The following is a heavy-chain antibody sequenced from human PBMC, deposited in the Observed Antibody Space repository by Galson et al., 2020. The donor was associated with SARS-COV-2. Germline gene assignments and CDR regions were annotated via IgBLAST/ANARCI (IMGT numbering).Heavy chain of an antibody. Sequence: GESLQISCQGSGYRFTDYWIGWVRKMPGKGLEWVAIMSPDGSDSRSNPSFQGQVDMSVDMPISTAYLQWSSLKASDTAMYYCARRIAVTGGAIDYWGQGTMVTVSS. V-gene: IGHV5-51*01. J-gene: IGHJ4*02. D-gene: IGHD6-19*01. CDR3: ARRIAVTGGAIDY. CDR1: GYRFTDYW. CDR2: MSPDGSDS.